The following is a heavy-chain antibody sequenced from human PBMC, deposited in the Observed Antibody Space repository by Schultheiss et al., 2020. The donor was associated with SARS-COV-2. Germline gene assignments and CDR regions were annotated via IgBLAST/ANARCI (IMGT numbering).Heavy chain of an antibody. V-gene: IGHV4-61*01. D-gene: IGHD6-19*01. Sequence: SETLSLTCTVSGGSVSSGSYYWSWIRQPPGKGLEWIGYIFYSGSTYYNPSLKSRLSISVDTSKNQFSLKLSSVTAADTAVYYCARAVEGTWGWFDPWGQGTLVTVSS. CDR1: GGSVSSGSYY. J-gene: IGHJ5*02. CDR2: IFYSGST. CDR3: ARAVEGTWGWFDP.